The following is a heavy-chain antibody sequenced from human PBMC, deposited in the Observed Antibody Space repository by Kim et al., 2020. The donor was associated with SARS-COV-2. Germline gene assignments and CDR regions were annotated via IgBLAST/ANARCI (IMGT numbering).Heavy chain of an antibody. J-gene: IGHJ6*02. Sequence: SETLSLTCAVYGGSFSGYYWSWIRQPPGKGLEWIGEINHSGSTNYNPSLKSRVTISVDTSKNQISLKLSSVTAADTAVYYCARGRYSSSWYGRDYYGMDVWGQGTTVTVP. D-gene: IGHD6-13*01. V-gene: IGHV4-34*01. CDR2: INHSGST. CDR1: GGSFSGYY. CDR3: ARGRYSSSWYGRDYYGMDV.